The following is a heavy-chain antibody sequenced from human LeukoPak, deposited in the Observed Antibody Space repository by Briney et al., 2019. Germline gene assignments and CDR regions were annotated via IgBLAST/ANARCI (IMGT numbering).Heavy chain of an antibody. D-gene: IGHD3-10*01. CDR2: IYHSGST. Sequence: PSETLSLTCTVSGGSISSGGYSWSWIRQPPGKGLEWIGYIYHSGSTYYNPSLKSQVTISVDRSKNQFSLKLSSVTAADTAVYYCARQNSGSYYYFDYWGQGTLVTVSS. V-gene: IGHV4-30-2*01. J-gene: IGHJ4*02. CDR3: ARQNSGSYYYFDY. CDR1: GGSISSGGYS.